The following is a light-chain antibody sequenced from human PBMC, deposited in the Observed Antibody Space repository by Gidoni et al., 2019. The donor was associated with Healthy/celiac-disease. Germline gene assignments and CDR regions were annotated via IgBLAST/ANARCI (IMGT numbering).Light chain of an antibody. J-gene: IGKJ1*01. CDR3: QQRSNWPRT. V-gene: IGKV3-11*01. CDR1: QRVSSY. CDR2: DAS. Sequence: EMVLTQSPATLSLSPGERATLSCRDSQRVSSYLAWYQQKPGQAPRLLIYDASNRDTGIPARFSGSGSGTDFTLTISSLEPEDFAVYYCQQRSNWPRTFGQGTKVEIK.